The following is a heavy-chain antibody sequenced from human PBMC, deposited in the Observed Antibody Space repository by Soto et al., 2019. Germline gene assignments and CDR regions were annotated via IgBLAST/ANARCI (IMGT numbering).Heavy chain of an antibody. CDR2: TNGDGSQT. D-gene: IGHD3-22*01. CDR1: GFSLSTHW. J-gene: IGHJ4*03. CDR3: AGDSPYGSPVAGDY. V-gene: IGHV3-74*01. Sequence: GGSLRPSCAASGFSLSTHWMQWVRQVPGKGQEWVSRTNGDGSQTTYADSVRGRLTVSRDNAKNTLYLQMTNLRVEDTDANHFAGDSPYGSPVAGDYWGRESLVAVSS.